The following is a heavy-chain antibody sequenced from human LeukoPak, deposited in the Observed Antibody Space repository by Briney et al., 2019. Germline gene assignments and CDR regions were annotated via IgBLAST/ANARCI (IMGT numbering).Heavy chain of an antibody. V-gene: IGHV1-69*05. Sequence: ASVKVSCKASGGTFSSYAISWVRQAPGQGLEWMGGIIPIFGTANYAQKFQGRVTITRDASASTAYMELSSLRSEDTAVYYCARGSLLVSAVRYFDYWGQGTLVTVSS. CDR2: IIPIFGTA. D-gene: IGHD5/OR15-5a*01. CDR1: GGTFSSYA. J-gene: IGHJ4*02. CDR3: ARGSLLVSAVRYFDY.